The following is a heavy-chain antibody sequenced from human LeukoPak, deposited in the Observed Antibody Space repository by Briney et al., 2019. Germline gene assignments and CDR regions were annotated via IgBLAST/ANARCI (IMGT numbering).Heavy chain of an antibody. CDR2: ISSSSSYI. V-gene: IGHV3-21*01. CDR3: ARDGKLEPLPYYYYYMDV. J-gene: IGHJ6*03. CDR1: GFTFSSYS. Sequence: PGGSLRLSCAASGFTFSSYSMNWVRQAPGKGLEWVSSISSSSSYIYYADSVKGRFTISRDNAKNTLYLQMNSLRAEDTAVYYCARDGKLEPLPYYYYYMDVWGKGTTVTVSS. D-gene: IGHD1-1*01.